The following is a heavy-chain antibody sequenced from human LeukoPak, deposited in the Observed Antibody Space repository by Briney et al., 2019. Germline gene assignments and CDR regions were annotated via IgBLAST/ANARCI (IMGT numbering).Heavy chain of an antibody. CDR1: GGSISSSSYY. CDR3: ARGGILTGYHNWFDP. V-gene: IGHV4-39*01. J-gene: IGHJ5*02. D-gene: IGHD3-9*01. Sequence: SETLSLTCTVSGGSISSSSYYWGWIRQPPGKGLVWIGSIYYSGSTYYNPSLKSRVTISVDTSKNQFSLKLSSVTAADTAVYYCARGGILTGYHNWFDPWGQGTLVTVSS. CDR2: IYYSGST.